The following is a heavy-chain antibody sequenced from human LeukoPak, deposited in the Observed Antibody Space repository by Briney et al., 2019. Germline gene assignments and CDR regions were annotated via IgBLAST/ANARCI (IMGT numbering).Heavy chain of an antibody. J-gene: IGHJ4*02. CDR1: GFTFSSYE. Sequence: PGGSLRLSCAASGFTFSSYEMNWVRQAPGKGLEWVSYISSSVSTIYYADSVKGRFTISRDNAKNSLYLQMTSLRAEDTAVYYYARGSSGWYLYYFDYWGQGTLVTVSS. CDR3: ARGSSGWYLYYFDY. V-gene: IGHV3-48*03. D-gene: IGHD6-19*01. CDR2: ISSSVSTI.